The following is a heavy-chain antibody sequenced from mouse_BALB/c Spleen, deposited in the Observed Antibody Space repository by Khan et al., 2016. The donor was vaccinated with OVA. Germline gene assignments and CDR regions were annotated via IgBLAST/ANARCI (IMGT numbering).Heavy chain of an antibody. J-gene: IGHJ2*01. D-gene: IGHD2-1*01. CDR2: ISYSGST. V-gene: IGHV3-8*02. CDR1: GDSITSGY. CDR3: ARLGVRGNYGFDY. Sequence: EVQLQESGPSLVKPSQTLSLTCSVTGDSITSGYWNWIRKFPGNKLEYMGYISYSGSTYYNPSLKSRISITRDTSKKQYYLQLNSVTTEDTATYYCARLGVRGNYGFDYWGQGTTLTVSS.